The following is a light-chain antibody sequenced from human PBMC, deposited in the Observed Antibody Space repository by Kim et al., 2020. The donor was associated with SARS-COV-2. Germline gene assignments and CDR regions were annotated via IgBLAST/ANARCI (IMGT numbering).Light chain of an antibody. J-gene: IGKJ2*01. CDR2: GAS. Sequence: SPGERATLSCRAGLGVASNYGAWYQQKPGQAPRLLIFGASRRATGIPDRFSGSGSWADFTLTISRLEPEDCAMYYCQLYLGGQYTFGRGTKVDIK. CDR1: LGVASNY. CDR3: QLYLGGQYT. V-gene: IGKV3-20*01.